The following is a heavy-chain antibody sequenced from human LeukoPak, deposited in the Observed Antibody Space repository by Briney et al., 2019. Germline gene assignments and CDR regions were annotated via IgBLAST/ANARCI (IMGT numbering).Heavy chain of an antibody. CDR3: AAIKITLLRGVVTHFDY. CDR1: GGSISSSNW. CDR2: ILHSGST. D-gene: IGHD3-10*01. Sequence: PSETLSLTCAVSGGSISSSNWWSWVRQPPGKGLEWIGEILHSGSTNYNPSLKRRVIISVDKSKNQFSLNLTSVTAADTAVYYCAAIKITLLRGVVTHFDYWGQGTLVTVSS. V-gene: IGHV4-4*02. J-gene: IGHJ4*02.